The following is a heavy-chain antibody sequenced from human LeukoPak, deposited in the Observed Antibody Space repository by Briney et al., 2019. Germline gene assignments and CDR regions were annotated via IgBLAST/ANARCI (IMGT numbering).Heavy chain of an antibody. CDR1: GYSISSSYY. J-gene: IGHJ4*02. D-gene: IGHD1-26*01. CDR2: IYYSGST. Sequence: SETLSLTCTVSGYSISSSYYWGWIRQPPGKGLEWIGSIYYSGSTYYNPSLKSRVTISVDTSKNQFSLKLSSVTAADTAVYYCAKGGSYLFDYWGQGTLVTVSS. V-gene: IGHV4-38-2*02. CDR3: AKGGSYLFDY.